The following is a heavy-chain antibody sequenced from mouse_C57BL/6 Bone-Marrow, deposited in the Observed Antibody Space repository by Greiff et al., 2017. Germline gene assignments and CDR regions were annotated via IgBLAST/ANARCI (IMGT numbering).Heavy chain of an antibody. J-gene: IGHJ2*01. V-gene: IGHV1-64*01. CDR3: ARRQTGTPLYYFDY. CDR2: IHPNSGST. Sequence: QVHVMQPGAELVKPGASVKLSCKASGYTFTSYWMHWVKQRPGQGLEWIGMIHPNSGSTNYNEKFKSKATLTVDKSSSTAYMQLSSLTSEDSAVYYCARRQTGTPLYYFDYWGQGTTLTVSS. D-gene: IGHD4-1*01. CDR1: GYTFTSYW.